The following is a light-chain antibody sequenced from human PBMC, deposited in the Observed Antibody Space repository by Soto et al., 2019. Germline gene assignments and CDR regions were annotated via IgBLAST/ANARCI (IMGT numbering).Light chain of an antibody. Sequence: QSALTQPASVSGSPGQSITISCTGTISDVSGYNFVSWYQQYPGEAPKLMIYDVSNRPSGVSNRFSGSKSGNTASLTISGLQAEDEADYYCRSYTSSNTCVFGTGTKVTVL. CDR1: ISDVSGYNF. CDR2: DVS. V-gene: IGLV2-14*03. J-gene: IGLJ1*01. CDR3: RSYTSSNTCV.